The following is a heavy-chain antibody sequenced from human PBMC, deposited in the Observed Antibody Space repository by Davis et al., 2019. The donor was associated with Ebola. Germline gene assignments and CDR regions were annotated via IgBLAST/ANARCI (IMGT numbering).Heavy chain of an antibody. Sequence: GESLKISCAASGFTFSSYAIHWVRQAPGKGLEWVANIKQDGSEKYYVDSVKGRFTISRDNAKNSLFLQMNSLRAEDTAVYYCASLPGGYSYGLDWGQGTLVTVSS. CDR2: IKQDGSEK. CDR3: ASLPGGYSYGLD. CDR1: GFTFSSYA. D-gene: IGHD5-18*01. J-gene: IGHJ4*02. V-gene: IGHV3-7*03.